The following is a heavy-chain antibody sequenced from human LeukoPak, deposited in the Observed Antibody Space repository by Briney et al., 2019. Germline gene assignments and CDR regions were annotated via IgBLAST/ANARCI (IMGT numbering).Heavy chain of an antibody. V-gene: IGHV4-39*01. D-gene: IGHD3-22*01. CDR1: GGSLSSSDYY. CDR3: ARHRASSRGGSGYSQGQFDY. J-gene: IGHJ4*02. Sequence: SETLSLTCTVSGGSLSSSDYYWGWIRQPPGKGLEWIGTIYYSGSTYYNPSLKSRVSLSVDTSKNQFSLKLSSVTAADTAVYYRARHRASSRGGSGYSQGQFDYWGQGTLVTVYS. CDR2: IYYSGST.